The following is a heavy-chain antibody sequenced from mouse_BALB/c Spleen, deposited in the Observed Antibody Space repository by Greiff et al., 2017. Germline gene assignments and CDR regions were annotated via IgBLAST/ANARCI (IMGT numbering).Heavy chain of an antibody. CDR1: GFTFSSFG. D-gene: IGHD2-4*01. CDR2: ISSGSSTI. Sequence: EVKLMESGGGLVQPGGSRKLSCAASGFTFSSFGMHWVRQAPEKGLEWVAYISSGSSTIYYADTVKGRFTISRDNPKNTLFLQMTSLRSEDTAMYYCARPGTMITTGAMDYWGQGTSVTVSS. J-gene: IGHJ4*01. CDR3: ARPGTMITTGAMDY. V-gene: IGHV5-17*02.